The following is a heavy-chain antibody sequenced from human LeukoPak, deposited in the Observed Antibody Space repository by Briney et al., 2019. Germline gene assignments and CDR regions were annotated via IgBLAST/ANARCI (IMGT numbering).Heavy chain of an antibody. Sequence: PGGSLRLSCAASGFTFSDDYMTWIRQVPGKGLESIAYIGGSGSDTNYADSVRGRFTTSRDNARSSLFLQMNSLTAEDSAVYFCVRHTRTAAFWGQGALVTVSS. CDR3: VRHTRTAAF. V-gene: IGHV3-11*06. J-gene: IGHJ4*02. D-gene: IGHD2-15*01. CDR1: GFTFSDDY. CDR2: IGGSGSDT.